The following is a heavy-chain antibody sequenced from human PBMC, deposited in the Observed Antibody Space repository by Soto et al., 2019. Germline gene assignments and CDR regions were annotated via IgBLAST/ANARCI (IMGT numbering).Heavy chain of an antibody. D-gene: IGHD5-18*01. V-gene: IGHV1-69*05. CDR3: ARLLHGYSPVFDY. Sequence: QVQLVQSGAEVKKPGSSVKVSCKASGGTFSSYAISWVRQAPGQGLEWMGGIIPIFGTANYAQKFQGRVPXTXDXXTSTAYMELSSLRSEDTAVYYCARLLHGYSPVFDYWGQGTLVTVSS. CDR1: GGTFSSYA. CDR2: IIPIFGTA. J-gene: IGHJ4*02.